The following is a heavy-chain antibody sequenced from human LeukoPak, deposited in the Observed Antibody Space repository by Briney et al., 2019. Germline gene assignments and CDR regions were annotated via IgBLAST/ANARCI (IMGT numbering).Heavy chain of an antibody. Sequence: GGSLRLSCAASGFTFDDYAMHWVRQAPGKGLEWVSGISWNSGSIGYADSVKGRFTISRDNAKNSLYLQMNSLRAEDTALYYCAKDLSYYYDSSGYDYWGQGTLVTVSS. V-gene: IGHV3-9*01. D-gene: IGHD3-22*01. J-gene: IGHJ4*02. CDR2: ISWNSGSI. CDR1: GFTFDDYA. CDR3: AKDLSYYYDSSGYDY.